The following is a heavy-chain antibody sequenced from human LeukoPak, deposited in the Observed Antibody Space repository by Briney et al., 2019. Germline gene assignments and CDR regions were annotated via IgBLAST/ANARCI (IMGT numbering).Heavy chain of an antibody. V-gene: IGHV3-73*01. CDR3: TSIAAAGDHYYYYYGMDV. CDR1: GFTFSGSA. J-gene: IGHJ6*02. Sequence: PGGSLRLSCAASGFTFSGSAMHWVRQASGKGLEWVGRIRSKANSYATAYAASVKGRFTISRDDSKNTAYLQMNSLKTEDTAVYYCTSIAAAGDHYYYYYGMDVWGQGTTVTVSS. D-gene: IGHD6-13*01. CDR2: IRSKANSYAT.